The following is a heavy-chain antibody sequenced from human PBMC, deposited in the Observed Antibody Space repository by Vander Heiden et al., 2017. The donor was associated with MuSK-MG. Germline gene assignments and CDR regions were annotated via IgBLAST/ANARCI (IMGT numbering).Heavy chain of an antibody. CDR1: GGSIINSNSY. CDR2: IYYTETA. J-gene: IGHJ6*02. CDR3: ARDRGGEYYEYGMDV. Sequence: QLQLQESGPRPVKTSETLSPTCTVSGGSIINSNSYWGWIRQTPGKGLEWIAYIYYTETAYYNPSLESRVTILIDTSKGQFSLRLNSVTAADTAVYYCARDRGGEYYEYGMDVWGPGTTVTVSS. D-gene: IGHD3-16*01. V-gene: IGHV4-39*07.